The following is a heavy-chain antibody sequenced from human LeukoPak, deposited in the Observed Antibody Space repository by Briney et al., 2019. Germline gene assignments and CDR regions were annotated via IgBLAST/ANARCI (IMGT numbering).Heavy chain of an antibody. CDR3: AIWLGATTDR. D-gene: IGHD3-10*01. V-gene: IGHV3-73*01. J-gene: IGHJ4*02. CDR2: SREKPNNYAT. Sequence: GGSLRLSCAASGFTFSDSSFHWVRQASGKGLEWVGHSREKPNNYATAYPASVKGRFTISRDDSKNTVYLQMNSLKTEDTAVYYCAIWLGATTDRWGQGTLVTVSS. CDR1: GFTFSDSS.